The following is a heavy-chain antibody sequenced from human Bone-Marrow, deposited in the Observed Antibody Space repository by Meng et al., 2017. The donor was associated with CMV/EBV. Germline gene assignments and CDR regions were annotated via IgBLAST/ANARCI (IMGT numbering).Heavy chain of an antibody. J-gene: IGHJ5*02. CDR1: GGTFSSYA. CDR2: IIPILGIA. Sequence: SVKVSCKASGGTFSSYAISWVRQAPGQGLEWMGGIIPILGIANYAQKFQGRVTITADKSTSTAYMELSSLRSEDTGVYYCARISAADGNNWFDPWGQGTLVTVPS. V-gene: IGHV1-69*10. CDR3: ARISAADGNNWFDP. D-gene: IGHD1-1*01.